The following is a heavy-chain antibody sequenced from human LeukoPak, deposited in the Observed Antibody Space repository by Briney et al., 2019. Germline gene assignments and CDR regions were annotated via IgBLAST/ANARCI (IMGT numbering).Heavy chain of an antibody. J-gene: IGHJ4*02. CDR1: GGSISSSSYY. CDR2: IYYSGST. V-gene: IGHV4-39*07. D-gene: IGHD3-10*01. Sequence: SETLSLTCTVSGGSISSSSYYWGWIRQPPGKGLEWIGSIYYSGSTYYNPSLKSRVTISVDTSKDQFSLKLSSVTAADTAVYYCARGGGWFGEYWGQGTLVTVSS. CDR3: ARGGGWFGEY.